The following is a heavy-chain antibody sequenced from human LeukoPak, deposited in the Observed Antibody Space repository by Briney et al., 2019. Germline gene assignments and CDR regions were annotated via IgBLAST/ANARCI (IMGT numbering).Heavy chain of an antibody. CDR3: ARGSNYYGSGSHYFGRGGPENFDY. D-gene: IGHD3-10*01. Sequence: ASVTVSFKASGYTFTSYAMHWLRQAPGQRLEWMGWINAGNGNTKYSQKFQGRVTITSDTSASTAYMELSSLRSEDTAVYYCARGSNYYGSGSHYFGRGGPENFDYWGQGTLVTVSS. J-gene: IGHJ4*02. CDR1: GYTFTSYA. V-gene: IGHV1-3*01. CDR2: INAGNGNT.